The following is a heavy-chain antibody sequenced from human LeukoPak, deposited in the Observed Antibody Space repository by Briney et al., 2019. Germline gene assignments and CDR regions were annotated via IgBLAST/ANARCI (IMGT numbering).Heavy chain of an antibody. D-gene: IGHD2-2*01. V-gene: IGHV4-59*01. CDR1: GGSISSYY. Sequence: SETLSLTCTVSGGSISSYYWSWIRQPPGKGLEWIGYIYYSGSTNYNPSLKSRVTISVDTAKNQFSLELSSVTAANTAVYYCARGAIGYCSSTSCYEWKVSAFDIWGQGTMVTVSS. CDR3: ARGAIGYCSSTSCYEWKVSAFDI. CDR2: IYYSGST. J-gene: IGHJ3*02.